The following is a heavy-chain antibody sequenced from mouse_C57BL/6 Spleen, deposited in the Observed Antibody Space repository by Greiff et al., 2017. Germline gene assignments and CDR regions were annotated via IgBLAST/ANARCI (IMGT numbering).Heavy chain of an antibody. CDR1: GYEFSSSW. V-gene: IGHV1-82*01. CDR2: IYPGDGDT. CDR3: ARNFDFDY. J-gene: IGHJ2*01. Sequence: QVQLQQSGPELVKPGASVKISCKASGYEFSSSWMNWVKQRPGKGLEWLGRIYPGDGDTNYNGKFKGKATLTADKSSSTAYMQRSSLTSEDSAVYFWARNFDFDYWGQGTTRTVSS.